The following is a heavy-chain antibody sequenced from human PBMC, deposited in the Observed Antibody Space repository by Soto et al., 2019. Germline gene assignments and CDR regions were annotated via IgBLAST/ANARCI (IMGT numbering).Heavy chain of an antibody. CDR3: AKGLWFGEPLDAFDI. Sequence: EVQLVESGGGLVQPGRSLRLSCAASGFTFDDYAMHWVRQAPGKGLEWVSGISWNSGSIGYADSVKGRFTISRDNAKNSLYLQMNSLRAEDTALYYCAKGLWFGEPLDAFDIWGQGTMVTVSS. J-gene: IGHJ3*02. CDR1: GFTFDDYA. V-gene: IGHV3-9*01. CDR2: ISWNSGSI. D-gene: IGHD3-10*01.